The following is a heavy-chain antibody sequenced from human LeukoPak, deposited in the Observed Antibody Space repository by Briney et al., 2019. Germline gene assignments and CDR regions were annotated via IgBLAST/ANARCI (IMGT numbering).Heavy chain of an antibody. Sequence: GGSLRLSCAASGFTVSSNYMSWVRQAPGKGLEWVSVIYSGGSTYYADSVKGRFTISRDNPKNTLYLQMNSLRAEDTAVYYCARSRDSSGYYYYYYGMDVWGQGTTVTVSS. CDR3: ARSRDSSGYYYYYYGMDV. CDR1: GFTVSSNY. V-gene: IGHV3-66*01. J-gene: IGHJ6*02. D-gene: IGHD3-22*01. CDR2: IYSGGST.